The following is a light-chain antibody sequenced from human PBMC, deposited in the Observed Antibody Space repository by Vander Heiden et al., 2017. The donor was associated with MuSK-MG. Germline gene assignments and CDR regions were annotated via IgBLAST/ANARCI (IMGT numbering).Light chain of an antibody. CDR2: EAS. Sequence: QSALTQPASVSGSPGHSITISGTGTSSDIGNYNVVSWYQQHPGKATKLLIYEASERPSGVSNRFSGYKSGNTASLTISGLQADDEADYYCCAYAGSSTWVFGGGTKLTVL. CDR3: CAYAGSSTWV. J-gene: IGLJ3*02. CDR1: SSDIGNYNV. V-gene: IGLV2-23*01.